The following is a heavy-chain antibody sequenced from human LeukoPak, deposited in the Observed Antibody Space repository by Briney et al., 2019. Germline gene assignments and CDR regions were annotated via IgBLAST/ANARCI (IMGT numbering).Heavy chain of an antibody. J-gene: IGHJ4*02. CDR1: GGTFSSYA. CDR2: IIPIFGTA. Sequence: ASVKVSCKASGGTFSSYAISWVRQAPGQGLEWMGGIIPIFGTANYAQKFQGRVTITADESTSTAYMELSRLRSDDTAVYYCVRSAVAGTLGYFDYWGQGTLVTVSS. CDR3: VRSAVAGTLGYFDY. D-gene: IGHD6-19*01. V-gene: IGHV1-69*13.